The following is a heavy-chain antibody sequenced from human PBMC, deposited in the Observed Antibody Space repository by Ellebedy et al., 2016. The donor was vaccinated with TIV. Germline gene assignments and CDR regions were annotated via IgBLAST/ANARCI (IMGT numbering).Heavy chain of an antibody. J-gene: IGHJ4*02. CDR2: ISTSSSYI. D-gene: IGHD3-10*01. Sequence: GESLKISCAASGFIFSSYTMNWVRQAPGKGLEWVSSISTSSSYIYYADSVKGRFTISRDNAKNSLYLQMNSLRAEDTAVYYCARRPEGSGSWEFDYWGQGTLVTVSS. CDR3: ARRPEGSGSWEFDY. V-gene: IGHV3-21*01. CDR1: GFIFSSYT.